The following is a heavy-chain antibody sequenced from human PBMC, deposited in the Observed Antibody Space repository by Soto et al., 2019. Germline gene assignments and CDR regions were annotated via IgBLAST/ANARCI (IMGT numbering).Heavy chain of an antibody. CDR1: GYSVTSSDYY. J-gene: IGHJ6*02. Sequence: SETLSLTCSVSGYSVTSSDYYWAWIRHPPGKGLEWIGSIFYSWLTYYNPSLKSRVTLSVDTSKNQFSVRLNSVTAADTAVYYCAPLSVSLSGPYGTHAWGQGNTVTVSS. V-gene: IGHV4-39*01. D-gene: IGHD2-15*01. CDR2: IFYSWLT. CDR3: APLSVSLSGPYGTHA.